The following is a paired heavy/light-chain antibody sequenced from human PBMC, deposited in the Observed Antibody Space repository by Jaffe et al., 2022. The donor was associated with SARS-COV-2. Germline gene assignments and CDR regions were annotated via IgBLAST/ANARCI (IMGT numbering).Light chain of an antibody. CDR2: DVT. CDR3: CSYAGSTWV. CDR1: SSDVGGYNY. V-gene: IGLV2-11*01. Sequence: QSALTQPRSVSGSPGQSVAISCTGTSSDVGGYNYVSWYQQHPGKAPKLMIYDVTKRPSGVPDRFSGSKSGNTASLTISGLQAEDEADYYCCSYAGSTWVFGGGTKLTVL. J-gene: IGLJ3*02.
Heavy chain of an antibody. V-gene: IGHV1-46*01. J-gene: IGHJ4*02. CDR2: INPSGGST. CDR1: GYTFTNHY. CDR3: ARDGGSYNFDY. Sequence: QVQMVQSGAEVKKPGASVKVSCKASGYTFTNHYIHWVRQAPGQGLEWMVFINPSGGSTGYAQKFRGRVTMTRDTSTSTVYMELSSLSSEDTAVYYCARDGGSYNFDYWGQGTLVTVSS. D-gene: IGHD3-16*01.